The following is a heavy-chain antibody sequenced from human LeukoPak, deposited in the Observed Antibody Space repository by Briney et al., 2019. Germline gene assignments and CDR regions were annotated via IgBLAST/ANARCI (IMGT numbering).Heavy chain of an antibody. Sequence: GGSLRLSCAASGFTVSSNYMSWVRQPPGKGLEWVSGISWNGGSIDYADSVKGRFTISRDNAKNSLYLQMNSLRVEDTAFYYCAKDNRRHYTSGPNPDSLHWGQGALVTVSS. CDR2: ISWNGGSI. J-gene: IGHJ4*02. CDR3: AKDNRRHYTSGPNPDSLH. CDR1: GFTVSSNY. V-gene: IGHV3-9*01. D-gene: IGHD6-19*01.